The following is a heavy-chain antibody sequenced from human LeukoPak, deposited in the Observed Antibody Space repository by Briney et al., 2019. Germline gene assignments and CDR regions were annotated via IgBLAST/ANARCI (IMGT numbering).Heavy chain of an antibody. CDR1: GYSISSDYY. J-gene: IGHJ4*02. Sequence: PSETLSLTCAVSGYSISSDYYWGCSRHPPAGELEWRGRIYHSGSTYYNPPLKSRVTISLDTSKNQFSLKLTSVTAADTAVYYCARAQRYYHSSGYYYASFFDHWGQGTLVTVSS. V-gene: IGHV4-38-2*01. CDR2: IYHSGST. CDR3: ARAQRYYHSSGYYYASFFDH. D-gene: IGHD3-22*01.